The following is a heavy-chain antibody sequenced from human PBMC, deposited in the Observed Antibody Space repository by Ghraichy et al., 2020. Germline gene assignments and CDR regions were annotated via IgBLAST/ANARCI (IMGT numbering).Heavy chain of an antibody. CDR1: GGSISSYY. CDR2: IYYSGST. D-gene: IGHD6-13*01. Sequence: ETLSLTCTVSGGSISSYYWSWIRQPPGKGLEWIGYIYYSGSTNYNPSLKSRVTISVDTSKNQFSLKLSSVTAADTAVYYCARGDSSSWFDYWGQGTLVTVSS. J-gene: IGHJ4*02. V-gene: IGHV4-59*01. CDR3: ARGDSSSWFDY.